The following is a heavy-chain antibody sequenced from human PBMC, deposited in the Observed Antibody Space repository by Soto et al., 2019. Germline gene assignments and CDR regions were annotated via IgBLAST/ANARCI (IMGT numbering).Heavy chain of an antibody. CDR3: ARVVLRDYYGSGSYYNPYYYGMDV. Sequence: SVKFSCKASGGTFSSYAISWVRQAPGQGLEWMGGIIPIFGTANYAQKFQGRVTITADESTSTAYMELSSLRSEDTAVYYCARVVLRDYYGSGSYYNPYYYGMDVWGQGTTVTVSS. CDR2: IIPIFGTA. J-gene: IGHJ6*02. D-gene: IGHD3-10*01. CDR1: GGTFSSYA. V-gene: IGHV1-69*13.